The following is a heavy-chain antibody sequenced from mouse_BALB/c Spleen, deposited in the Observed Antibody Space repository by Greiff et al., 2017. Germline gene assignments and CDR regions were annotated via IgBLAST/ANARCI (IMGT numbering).Heavy chain of an antibody. CDR1: GFTFSSYG. V-gene: IGHV5-6-3*01. D-gene: IGHD1-1*01. CDR3: AREDYYGSSYYFDY. Sequence: DVKLQESGGGLVQPGGSLKLSCAASGFTFSSYGMSWVRQTPDKRLELVATINSNGGSTYYPDSVKGRFTISRDNAKNTLYLQMSSLKSEDTAMYYCAREDYYGSSYYFDYWGQGTTLTVSS. J-gene: IGHJ2*01. CDR2: INSNGGST.